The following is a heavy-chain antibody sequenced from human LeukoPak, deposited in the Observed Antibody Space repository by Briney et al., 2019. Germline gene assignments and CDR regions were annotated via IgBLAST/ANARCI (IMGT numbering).Heavy chain of an antibody. CDR2: IYSDEDK. D-gene: IGHD2-2*01. CDR3: AHSPCSCTSCYEGDWFDP. CDR1: GFSLSTSGVG. Sequence: SGPTLVKPTQTLTLTCTFSGFSLSTSGVGVGWSRQPPGKALEWLALIYSDEDKRYSPSLKSRLTITKDASKNQVVLTMTNMDPVDTATYYCAHSPCSCTSCYEGDWFDPWGQGTLVTVSS. V-gene: IGHV2-5*02. J-gene: IGHJ5*02.